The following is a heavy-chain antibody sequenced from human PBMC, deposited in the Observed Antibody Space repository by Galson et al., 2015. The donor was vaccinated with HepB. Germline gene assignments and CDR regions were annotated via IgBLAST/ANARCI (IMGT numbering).Heavy chain of an antibody. CDR1: GFSFSSYE. CDR2: SNSNGNIK. Sequence: SLRLSCAVSGFSFSSYEMNWVRQTPGKGLEWISYSNSNGNIKYYADSVKGRFTISRDNAKNSLYLQMNSLRAEDTAVYYCARDFWRGGFGDLPDAFDIWGQGTMVTVSS. V-gene: IGHV3-48*03. D-gene: IGHD3-10*01. CDR3: ARDFWRGGFGDLPDAFDI. J-gene: IGHJ3*02.